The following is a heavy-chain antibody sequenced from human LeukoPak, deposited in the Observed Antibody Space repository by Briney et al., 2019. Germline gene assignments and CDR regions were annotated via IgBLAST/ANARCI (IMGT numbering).Heavy chain of an antibody. J-gene: IGHJ4*02. Sequence: ASVKVSCKAPGYTFTGYYMHWVRQAPGQGLEWMGWINPNSGGTNYAQKFQGRVTMTRDTSISTAYMELSRLRSDDTAVYYCARARVRAARPEDYWGQGTLVTVSS. CDR2: INPNSGGT. CDR1: GYTFTGYY. V-gene: IGHV1-2*02. D-gene: IGHD6-6*01. CDR3: ARARVRAARPEDY.